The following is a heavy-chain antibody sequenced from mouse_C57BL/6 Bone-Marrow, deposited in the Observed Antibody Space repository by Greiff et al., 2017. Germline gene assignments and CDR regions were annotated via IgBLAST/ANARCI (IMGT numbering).Heavy chain of an antibody. CDR2: IDPSDSET. D-gene: IGHD1-1*01. J-gene: IGHJ1*03. V-gene: IGHV1-52*01. CDR1: GYTFTSYW. CDR3: ARERIRYFDV. Sequence: QVQLQQSGAELVRPGSSVKLSCKASGYTFTSYWMHWVKQRPIQGLEWIGNIDPSDSETHYNQKFKDKATLTVDKSSSTAYMQLSSLTSEDSAVYYCARERIRYFDVWGTGTTVTASS.